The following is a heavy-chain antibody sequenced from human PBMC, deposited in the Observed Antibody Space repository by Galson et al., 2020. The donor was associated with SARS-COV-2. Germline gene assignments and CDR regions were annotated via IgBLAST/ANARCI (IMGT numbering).Heavy chain of an antibody. CDR2: IFYSGNT. J-gene: IGHJ4*02. V-gene: IGHV4-39*07. CDR3: AREGLYSTSPTGGFDY. CDR1: GGSINTRLYY. D-gene: IGHD6-13*01. Sequence: SETLSLTCTVSGGSINTRLYYWGWIRQPPGKGLEWNGSIFYSGNTYYNPSLKSRVAFSVDTSRNQFSLKVNSLTAADTAVYYWAREGLYSTSPTGGFDYWGLGTLATVSS.